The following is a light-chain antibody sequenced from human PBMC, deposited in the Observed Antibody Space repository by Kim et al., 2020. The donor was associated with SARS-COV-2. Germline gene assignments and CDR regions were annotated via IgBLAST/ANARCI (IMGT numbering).Light chain of an antibody. CDR1: SSNIGTNA. J-gene: IGLJ3*02. CDR3: EAWDDSLNGPV. CDR2: SNN. Sequence: GQRVTISCSGSSSNIGTNAVNWYQQLPGTAPKLLIYSNNQRPSGVPDRFFGSKSGTSASLAISGLQSEDEADYYCEAWDDSLNGPVFGGGTKVTVL. V-gene: IGLV1-44*01.